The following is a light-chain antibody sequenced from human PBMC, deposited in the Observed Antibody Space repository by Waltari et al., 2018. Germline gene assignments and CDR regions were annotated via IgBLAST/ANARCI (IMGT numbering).Light chain of an antibody. CDR1: SSNIGNNY. CDR2: ENT. V-gene: IGLV1-51*02. CDR3: GTWDSSLSGAV. J-gene: IGLJ7*01. Sequence: QSVLTQPPSVSAAPGQRVTISCSGGSSNIGNNYVSWYRQFPGTAPKLLIYENTERPPGIPGRSSGSKSGTSATLDITGLQAGDEADDYCGTWDSSLSGAVFGGGTHLTVL.